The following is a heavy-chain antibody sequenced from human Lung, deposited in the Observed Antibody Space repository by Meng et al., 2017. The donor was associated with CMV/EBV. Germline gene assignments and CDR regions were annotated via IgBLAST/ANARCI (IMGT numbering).Heavy chain of an antibody. CDR2: INYSGTT. CDR1: GGSLNGYY. Sequence: GSLRLXCAVYGGSLNGYYWSWIRQPPGKGLEWIAEINYSGTTDYSPSLKSRVTISLHSSKNQFSLNLNSVTAADTAVYYCARAYCSSTSCPEGYWGQGSLVTVSS. CDR3: ARAYCSSTSCPEGY. V-gene: IGHV4-34*01. J-gene: IGHJ4*02. D-gene: IGHD2-2*01.